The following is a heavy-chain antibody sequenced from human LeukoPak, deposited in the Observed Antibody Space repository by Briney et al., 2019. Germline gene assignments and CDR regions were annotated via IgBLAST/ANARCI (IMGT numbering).Heavy chain of an antibody. CDR3: ARISSSLDY. J-gene: IGHJ4*02. Sequence: PGGSLRLSCAASGFTFSSYAMSWVRQAPGKGLEWVSVISGSGGSTYYADSVKGRSTISGDNSKNTLYLQMNSLRAEDTAVYYCARISSSLDYWGQGTLVTVSS. CDR1: GFTFSSYA. CDR2: ISGSGGST. D-gene: IGHD3-3*02. V-gene: IGHV3-23*01.